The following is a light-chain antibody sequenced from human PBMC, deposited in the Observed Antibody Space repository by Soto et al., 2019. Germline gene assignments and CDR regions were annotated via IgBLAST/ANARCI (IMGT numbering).Light chain of an antibody. CDR1: SSDVGGYNY. CDR2: DVN. V-gene: IGLV2-14*03. Sequence: SALTQPASVSGSPGQSITISCTGTSSDVGGYNYVSWYQQHPGKAPRLIIYDVNNRPSGVSVRFSGSKSGNTASLTISGLQAEDESDYYCCSYTTSTTLVFGGGTKLTVL. CDR3: CSYTTSTTLV. J-gene: IGLJ2*01.